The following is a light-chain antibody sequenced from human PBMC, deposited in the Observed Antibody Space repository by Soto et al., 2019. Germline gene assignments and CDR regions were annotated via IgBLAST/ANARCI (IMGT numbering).Light chain of an antibody. CDR2: RAT. CDR1: QSVSSN. Sequence: EIVMTQSPATLSVSPGERATLSCMASQSVSSNLAWYQQKPCQTPRLLIYRATTRPTGIPARFSGSGSGTEFTLTISSLQSEDFAVYYCQQYNNWPRALTFGGGTKVEIK. J-gene: IGKJ4*01. V-gene: IGKV3-15*01. CDR3: QQYNNWPRALT.